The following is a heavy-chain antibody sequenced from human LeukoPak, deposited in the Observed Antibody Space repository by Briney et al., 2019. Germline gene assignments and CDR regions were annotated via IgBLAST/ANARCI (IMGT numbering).Heavy chain of an antibody. J-gene: IGHJ6*02. CDR2: IWYDGSNK. V-gene: IGHV3-33*01. CDR1: GFTFSSYG. D-gene: IGHD6-13*01. Sequence: PGRSLRLSCAASGFTFSSYGMHWVRQAPGKGLEWVAVIWYDGSNKYYADSVKGRFTISRDNPKNTLYLQMNSLRAEDTAVYYCATQPQAAAVDGMDVWGQGTTVTVSS. CDR3: ATQPQAAAVDGMDV.